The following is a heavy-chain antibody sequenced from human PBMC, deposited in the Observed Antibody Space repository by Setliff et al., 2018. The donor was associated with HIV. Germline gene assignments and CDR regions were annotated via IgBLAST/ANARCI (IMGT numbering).Heavy chain of an antibody. Sequence: ASVKVSCKATGYIIVGYKMNWVRQVPGQGLEWIGRISPNNGAAEYAPRFQGRVRMTLDKSISTAYLEIPSLTSDDAAVYYCARPRVFDSFDVWGQGTMVTVSS. V-gene: IGHV1-2*06. J-gene: IGHJ3*01. CDR3: ARPRVFDSFDV. CDR2: ISPNNGAA. CDR1: GYIIVGYK.